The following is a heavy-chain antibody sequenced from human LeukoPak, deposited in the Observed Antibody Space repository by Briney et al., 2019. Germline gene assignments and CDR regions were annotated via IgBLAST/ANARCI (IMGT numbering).Heavy chain of an antibody. V-gene: IGHV3-23*01. CDR2: ISDPHSGSQT. J-gene: IGHJ4*02. Sequence: GGSLRLSCAASGFTFSSYTMNWVRQALGQGLEWVSTISDPHSGSQTHYAVSVKGRFTISRDDSHNTVYLQMDSLRAEDTAVYYCARRDGSGYYALDYWGQGFLVTVSS. CDR1: GFTFSSYT. D-gene: IGHD3-3*01. CDR3: ARRDGSGYYALDY.